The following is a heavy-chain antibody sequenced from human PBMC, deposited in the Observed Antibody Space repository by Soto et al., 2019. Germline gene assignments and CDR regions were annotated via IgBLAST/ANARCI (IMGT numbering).Heavy chain of an antibody. CDR2: IYYSGST. Sequence: SETLSLTCTVSGGSISSYYWSWIRQPPGKGLEWIGYIYYSGSTNYNPSLKSRVTISVDTSKNQFSLKLSSVTAADTAVYYCARDGRGDYGDYAIDYWGQGTLVTVSS. CDR1: GGSISSYY. V-gene: IGHV4-59*12. CDR3: ARDGRGDYGDYAIDY. D-gene: IGHD4-17*01. J-gene: IGHJ4*02.